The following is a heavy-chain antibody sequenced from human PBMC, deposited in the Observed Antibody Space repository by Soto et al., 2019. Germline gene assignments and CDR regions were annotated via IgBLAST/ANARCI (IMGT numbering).Heavy chain of an antibody. Sequence: QVKLVQSGAEVKKPGASVKVSCEATGYTFTGNYLHWVRQAPGQGLEWMGWIHPHSGATKYAQKFQRWVTITRDTSISSAYLDLTSLKSNDPEDYYCVREEVAPSYASFDPAGHATLVRDSS. CDR1: GYTFTGNY. D-gene: IGHD3-16*01. CDR2: IHPHSGAT. V-gene: IGHV1-2*04. CDR3: VREEVAPSYASFDP. J-gene: IGHJ5*02.